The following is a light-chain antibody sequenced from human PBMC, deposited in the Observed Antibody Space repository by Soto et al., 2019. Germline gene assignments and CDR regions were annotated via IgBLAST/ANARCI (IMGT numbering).Light chain of an antibody. Sequence: QSVLTQSPSASASLGASVKLTCTLSSGHSSNAITWHQQQPEKGPRYLMTLNSDGSHSKGDGIPDRFSGSSSGAERYLTISSLQSEDEADYYCQTWGTVGVFGGGTKLTVL. J-gene: IGLJ2*01. V-gene: IGLV4-69*01. CDR2: LNSDGSH. CDR3: QTWGTVGV. CDR1: SGHSSNA.